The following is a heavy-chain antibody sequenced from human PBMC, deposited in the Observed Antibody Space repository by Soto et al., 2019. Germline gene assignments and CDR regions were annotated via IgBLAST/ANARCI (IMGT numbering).Heavy chain of an antibody. V-gene: IGHV3-48*02. CDR2: ISSSSSTI. CDR1: GNTFSSYS. D-gene: IGHD3-22*01. Sequence: PGGSLRLSFAASGNTFSSYSMNWVRQAPGKGLEWVSYISSSSSTIYYADSVKGRFTISRDNAKNSLYLQMNSLRDEDTAVYYCATYYYDSSGYYPWFDPWGQGTLVTVSS. J-gene: IGHJ5*02. CDR3: ATYYYDSSGYYPWFDP.